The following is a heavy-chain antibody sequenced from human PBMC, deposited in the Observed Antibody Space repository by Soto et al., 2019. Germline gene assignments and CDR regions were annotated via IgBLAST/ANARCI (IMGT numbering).Heavy chain of an antibody. CDR2: ISAYNGNT. V-gene: IGHV1-18*01. D-gene: IGHD3-3*01. CDR3: ARDRAEGLRFLEWFFRIPLDY. CDR1: GYTFTSYC. Sequence: ASVKLSCKASGYTFTSYCISWVRQAPGQGLEWMGWISAYNGNTNYAQKLQGRVTMTTDTSTSTAYMELRSLRSDDTAVYYCARDRAEGLRFLEWFFRIPLDYWGQGTLVTVSS. J-gene: IGHJ4*02.